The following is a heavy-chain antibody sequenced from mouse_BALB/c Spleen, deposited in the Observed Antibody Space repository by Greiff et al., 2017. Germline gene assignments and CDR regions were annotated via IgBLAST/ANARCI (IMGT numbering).Heavy chain of an antibody. CDR3: ARGGDGYYDAMDY. D-gene: IGHD2-3*01. Sequence: EVQLQQSGPSLVKPSQTLSLTCSVTGDSITSGYWNWIRKFPGNKLEYMGYISYSGSTYYNPSLKSRISITRDTSKNQYYLQLNSVTTEDTATYYCARGGDGYYDAMDYWGQGTSVTVSS. J-gene: IGHJ4*01. CDR1: GDSITSGY. V-gene: IGHV3-8*02. CDR2: ISYSGST.